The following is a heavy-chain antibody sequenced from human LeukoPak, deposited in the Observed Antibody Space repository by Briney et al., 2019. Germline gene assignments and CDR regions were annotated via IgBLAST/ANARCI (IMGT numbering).Heavy chain of an antibody. Sequence: GGSPRLSCAASGFTFSSYWMSWVRQAQGEGLEWVPNIKKDGSEKYYVDSVKGRFTISRDNAQNSLYLQMNSLRAEDTAVYYCARSLGYCSGGSCYPFDYWGQGTLVTVSS. CDR1: GFTFSSYW. CDR2: IKKDGSEK. V-gene: IGHV3-7*01. D-gene: IGHD2-15*01. CDR3: ARSLGYCSGGSCYPFDY. J-gene: IGHJ4*02.